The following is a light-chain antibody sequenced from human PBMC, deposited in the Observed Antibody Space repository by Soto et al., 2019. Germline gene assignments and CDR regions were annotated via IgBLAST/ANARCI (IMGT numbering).Light chain of an antibody. CDR1: QSVSSN. V-gene: IGKV3D-15*01. Sequence: EIVMTQSPATLSVSPGERTTLSCRASQSVSSNLAWYQQKPGQAPRLLIYDASNRATGIPARFSGSGSGTDFTLTISSLQSEDFAVYYCQQYNSWPITFGQGTRLENK. CDR2: DAS. CDR3: QQYNSWPIT. J-gene: IGKJ5*01.